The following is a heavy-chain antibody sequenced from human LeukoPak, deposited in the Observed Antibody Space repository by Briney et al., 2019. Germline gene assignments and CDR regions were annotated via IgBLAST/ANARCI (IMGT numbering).Heavy chain of an antibody. Sequence: GGSLKLSCAASGFTFSGSAMHWVRQASGKGPEWVGHIRNKARNYATAYGASMKGRFTISRDDSKNTAYLQMNSLKTEDTAVYYCSSNFGDHFGAFDIWGQGTTVTVSS. CDR2: IRNKARNYAT. CDR3: SSNFGDHFGAFDI. D-gene: IGHD4-17*01. J-gene: IGHJ3*02. CDR1: GFTFSGSA. V-gene: IGHV3-73*01.